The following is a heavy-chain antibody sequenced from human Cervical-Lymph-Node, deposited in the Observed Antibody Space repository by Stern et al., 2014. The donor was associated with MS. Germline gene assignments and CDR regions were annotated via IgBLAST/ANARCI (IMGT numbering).Heavy chain of an antibody. CDR2: IVVGRGFK. J-gene: IGHJ3*02. V-gene: IGHV1-58*01. Sequence: QMQLVPSGPEVKKPGTSVKVSCKSSGFSFTTSSVQWVRQARGQRLEWIGWIVVGRGFKEDAQQVQGRINHTQGMSTSTASKDLSGLTSDDTAVYYCATSVAGPAIVFENWGQGTMVTVSS. CDR3: ATSVAGPAIVFEN. D-gene: IGHD2-15*01. CDR1: GFSFTTSS.